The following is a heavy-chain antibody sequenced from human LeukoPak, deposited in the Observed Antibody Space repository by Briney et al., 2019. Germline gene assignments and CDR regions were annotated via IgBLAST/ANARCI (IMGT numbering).Heavy chain of an antibody. CDR2: IYHSGST. CDR1: GYSISSGYY. Sequence: SETLSLTCAVSGYSISSGYYWGWIRQPPGKGLGWIGSIYHSGSTYYNPSLKSRVTISVDTSKNQFSLKLSSVTAADTAVYYCARDGPRTGTPHRVFCMDVWGKGTTVTVSS. CDR3: ARDGPRTGTPHRVFCMDV. J-gene: IGHJ6*03. V-gene: IGHV4-38-2*02. D-gene: IGHD1-1*01.